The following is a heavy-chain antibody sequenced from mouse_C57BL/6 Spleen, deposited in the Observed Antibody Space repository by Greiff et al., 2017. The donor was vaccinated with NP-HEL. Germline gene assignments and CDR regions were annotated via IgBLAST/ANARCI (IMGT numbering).Heavy chain of an antibody. CDR1: GYSFTSYY. Sequence: QVQLQQSGPELVKPGASVKISCKASGYSFTSYYIHWVKQRPGQGLEWIGWIYPGSGNTKYNEKFKGKATLTADTSSSTAYMQLSSLTSEDSAVYYCARGDDGYYVGFAYWGQGTLVTVSA. D-gene: IGHD2-3*01. V-gene: IGHV1-66*01. CDR2: IYPGSGNT. CDR3: ARGDDGYYVGFAY. J-gene: IGHJ3*01.